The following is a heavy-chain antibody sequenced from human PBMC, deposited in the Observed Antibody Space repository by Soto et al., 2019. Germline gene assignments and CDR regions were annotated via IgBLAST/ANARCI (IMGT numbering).Heavy chain of an antibody. Sequence: QLQLQESGPGLVKPSETLSLTCTVSGGSISSSYYWGWIRQPPGKGLEWIDIISYSGSAYYRPSLKSRLTIFVDTSKNQFSLKLSSVTAADTAVYYCARLFPRPGGVNAFDIWGQGTKVTVSS. CDR3: ARLFPRPGGVNAFDI. J-gene: IGHJ3*02. CDR1: GGSISSSYY. CDR2: ISYSGSA. V-gene: IGHV4-39*01. D-gene: IGHD3-16*01.